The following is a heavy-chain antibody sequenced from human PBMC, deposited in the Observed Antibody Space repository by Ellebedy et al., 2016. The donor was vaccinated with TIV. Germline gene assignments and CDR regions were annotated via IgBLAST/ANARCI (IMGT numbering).Heavy chain of an antibody. V-gene: IGHV3-66*01. D-gene: IGHD6-19*01. CDR3: ARDNSGWCYFDY. Sequence: PGGSLRLSCAASGFSVSSNYMSWVRQVPGKGLEWVSVTYSSGTTYYADSVKGRFTISRDNSKNTLYLKMNSLRAEDTAVYYCARDNSGWCYFDYWGHGTLVTVSS. CDR2: TYSSGTT. CDR1: GFSVSSNY. J-gene: IGHJ4*01.